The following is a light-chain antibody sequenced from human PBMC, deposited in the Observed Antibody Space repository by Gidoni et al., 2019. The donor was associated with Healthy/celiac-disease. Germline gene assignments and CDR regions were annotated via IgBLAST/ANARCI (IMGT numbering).Light chain of an antibody. J-gene: IGKJ1*01. Sequence: DIQMTQSPSSLSASVGDRVTITCRASQSISIYLNWYQQRPGKAPKLLIYAASSLQSGIPSRFSGSGSGTDFTLTISSLQPEDFATYYCQQSYSTPWTFGQXTQVEIK. CDR3: QQSYSTPWT. CDR2: AAS. V-gene: IGKV1-39*01. CDR1: QSISIY.